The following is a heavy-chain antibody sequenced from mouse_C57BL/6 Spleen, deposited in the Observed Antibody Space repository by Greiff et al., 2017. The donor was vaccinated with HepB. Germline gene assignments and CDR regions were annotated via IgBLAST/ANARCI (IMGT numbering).Heavy chain of an antibody. Sequence: EVKLMESGEGLVKPGGSLKLSCAASGFTFSSYAMSWVRQTPEKRLEWVAYISSGGDYIYYADTVKGRFTISRDNARNTLYLQMSSLKSEDTAMYYCTRDPWDYGYAMDYWGQGTSVTVSS. CDR1: GFTFSSYA. V-gene: IGHV5-9-1*02. J-gene: IGHJ4*01. CDR3: TRDPWDYGYAMDY. D-gene: IGHD1-1*01. CDR2: ISSGGDYI.